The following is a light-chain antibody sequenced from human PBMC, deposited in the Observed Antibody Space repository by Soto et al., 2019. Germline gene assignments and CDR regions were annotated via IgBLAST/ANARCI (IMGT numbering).Light chain of an antibody. CDR1: QSVSSSH. Sequence: IVLTQSPDTLSLSPGETATLSCGASQSVSSSHIAWYQQKPGQSPRLLIDGASSRASGIPDRFSGSGSGTDFTLTISRLEPEDFAVYYCQQYVGLPPTFGQGTKVDI. J-gene: IGKJ1*01. CDR2: GAS. CDR3: QQYVGLPPT. V-gene: IGKV3-20*01.